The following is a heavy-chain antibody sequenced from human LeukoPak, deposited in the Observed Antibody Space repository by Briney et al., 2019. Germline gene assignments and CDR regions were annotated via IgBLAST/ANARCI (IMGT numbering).Heavy chain of an antibody. J-gene: IGHJ2*01. CDR3: ARGLDSGSYYLLDWYFDV. CDR1: GGSISSYC. D-gene: IGHD1-26*01. V-gene: IGHV4-59*01. CDR2: IYYSGST. Sequence: PSETLSLTCAVSGGSISSYCMSWIRQPPGKGLEWIGYIYYSGSTSYNPSLKSRVTISVDTSKNQFSLKLSSVTAADTAVYYCARGLDSGSYYLLDWYFDVWGPASLVTVSS.